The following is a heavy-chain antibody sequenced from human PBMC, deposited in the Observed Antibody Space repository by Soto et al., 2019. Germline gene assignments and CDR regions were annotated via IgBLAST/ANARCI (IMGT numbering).Heavy chain of an antibody. Sequence: EVQLVESGGGLVQPGGSLKLSCAASGFTFSGSAMHWVRQASGKGLEWVGRIRSKPKNNATAYGESVKGRCTISRDDSKNTAYLQMNSLNTEDTAVYYCSRQASDFLSGKPQYYMDVWGKGTTVTVSS. CDR3: SRQASDFLSGKPQYYMDV. J-gene: IGHJ6*03. D-gene: IGHD3-3*01. CDR2: IRSKPKNNAT. CDR1: GFTFSGSA. V-gene: IGHV3-73*01.